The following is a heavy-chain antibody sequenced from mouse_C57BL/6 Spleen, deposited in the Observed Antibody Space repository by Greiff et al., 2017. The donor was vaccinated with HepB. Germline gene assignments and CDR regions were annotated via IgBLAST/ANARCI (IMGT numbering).Heavy chain of an antibody. V-gene: IGHV5-17*01. CDR1: GFTFSDYG. CDR3: ARQDYGYDGAWFAY. Sequence: EVQGVESGGGLVKPGGSLKLSCAASGFTFSDYGMHWVRQAPEKGLEWVAYISSGSSTIYYADTVKGRFTISRDNAKNTLFLQMTSLRSEDTAMYYCARQDYGYDGAWFAYWGQGTLVTVSA. D-gene: IGHD2-2*01. CDR2: ISSGSSTI. J-gene: IGHJ3*01.